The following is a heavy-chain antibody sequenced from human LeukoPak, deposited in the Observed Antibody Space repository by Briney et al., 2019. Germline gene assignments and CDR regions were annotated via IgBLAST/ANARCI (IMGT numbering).Heavy chain of an antibody. J-gene: IGHJ4*02. D-gene: IGHD5-18*01. V-gene: IGHV3-74*01. CDR1: GFTFSSYW. Sequence: GGSLRLSCAASGFTFSSYWMGWVRHAPGKGLVWVSRINSDGSSTRYADSVKGRLTISRDNAKNTLYLQMNSLRAEDTAVYYCAGDSFGAWIQLCKPEFDYWGQGTLVTVSS. CDR3: AGDSFGAWIQLCKPEFDY. CDR2: INSDGSST.